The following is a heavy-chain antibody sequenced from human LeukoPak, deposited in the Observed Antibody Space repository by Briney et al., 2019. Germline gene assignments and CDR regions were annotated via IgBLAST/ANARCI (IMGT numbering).Heavy chain of an antibody. CDR3: ARDWGLLGVSSDY. D-gene: IGHD2-15*01. CDR1: GFTFSSYW. CDR2: IKQDGSEK. V-gene: IGHV3-7*03. J-gene: IGHJ4*02. Sequence: PGGSLRLSCAASGFTFSSYWMSWVRQAPGKGLEWVANIKQDGSEKYYVDSVKGRFTISRDNAKNSLYLQMNSLRAEGTAVYYCARDWGLLGVSSDYWGQGTLVTISS.